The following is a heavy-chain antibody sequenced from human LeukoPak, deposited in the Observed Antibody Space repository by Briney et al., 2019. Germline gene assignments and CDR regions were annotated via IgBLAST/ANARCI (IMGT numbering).Heavy chain of an antibody. V-gene: IGHV3-30*02. CDR2: IRYDGSNK. CDR3: AKPGYGSTWYDT. Sequence: GGSLRLSCAASGSTFNTYGMHWVRQAPGQGLEWVTFIRYDGSNKLYADSVKGRFTVSRDNSKNTLYLQMNSLKAEDTAVYYCAKPGYGSTWYDTWGQGTLVTVSS. J-gene: IGHJ5*02. D-gene: IGHD6-13*01. CDR1: GSTFNTYG.